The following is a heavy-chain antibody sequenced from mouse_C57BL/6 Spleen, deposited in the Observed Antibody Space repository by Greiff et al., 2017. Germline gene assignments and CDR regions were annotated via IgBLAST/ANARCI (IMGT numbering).Heavy chain of an antibody. Sequence: VQLQQPGTELVKPGASVKLSCKASGYTFTSYWMHWVKQRPGQGLEWIGNINPSNGGTKYNEKFKSKATLTVDKSSSTAYMQLSSLTSEDSAVYYCARSGTLRRDYYAMDYWGQGTSVTVSS. D-gene: IGHD1-2*01. CDR3: ARSGTLRRDYYAMDY. V-gene: IGHV1-53*01. CDR1: GYTFTSYW. CDR2: INPSNGGT. J-gene: IGHJ4*01.